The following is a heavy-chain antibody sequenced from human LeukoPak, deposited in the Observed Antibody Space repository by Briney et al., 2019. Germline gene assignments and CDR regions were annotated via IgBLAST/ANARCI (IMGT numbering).Heavy chain of an antibody. CDR1: GGSISSSNW. Sequence: SETLSLTCAVSGGSISSSNWWSWVRQPPGKGLEWIGEIYHSGSTNYNPSLKSRVTISVDKSKNQFSLKLSSVTAADTAVYYCARAGGVKTAALDLDYWGQGTLVTVSS. V-gene: IGHV4-4*02. CDR2: IYHSGST. CDR3: ARAGGVKTAALDLDY. J-gene: IGHJ4*02. D-gene: IGHD6-25*01.